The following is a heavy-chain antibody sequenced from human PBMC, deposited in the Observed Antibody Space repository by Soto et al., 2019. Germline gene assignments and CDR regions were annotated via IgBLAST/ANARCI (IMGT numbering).Heavy chain of an antibody. V-gene: IGHV1-69*13. CDR3: ARSSMVRGVIIPNWFDP. J-gene: IGHJ5*02. CDR2: VIPIFGTA. Sequence: SVKVSCKASGGTFSSYAISWVRQAPGQGLEWMGGVIPIFGTANYAQKFQGRVTITADESTSTAYMELSSLRSEDTAVYYCARSSMVRGVIIPNWFDPWGQGTLVTVSS. D-gene: IGHD3-10*01. CDR1: GGTFSSYA.